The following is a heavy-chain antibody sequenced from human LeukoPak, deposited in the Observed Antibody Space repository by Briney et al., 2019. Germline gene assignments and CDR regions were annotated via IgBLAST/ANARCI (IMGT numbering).Heavy chain of an antibody. J-gene: IGHJ4*02. CDR3: ARSDANYYDSSGYYLFDY. D-gene: IGHD3-22*01. CDR1: GGSFSGYY. Sequence: PSETLSLTCAVYGGSFSGYYWSWIRQPPGKGLEWIGEINHSGSTNYNPSLKSRVTISVDTSKNQFSLKLSSVTAADTAVYYCARSDANYYDSSGYYLFDYWGQGTLVTVSS. CDR2: INHSGST. V-gene: IGHV4-34*01.